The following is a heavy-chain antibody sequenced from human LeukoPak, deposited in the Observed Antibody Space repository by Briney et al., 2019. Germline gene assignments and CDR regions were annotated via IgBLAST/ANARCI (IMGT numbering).Heavy chain of an antibody. Sequence: GGSLRLSCAASGFTFSSYGMHWVRQAPGEGLEWVAVIWYDGSNKYYADSVKGRFTISRDNSKNTLYLQMNSLRAEDTAVYYCARDNYYGSGSYYNGYYYYYGMDVWGQGTTVTVSS. CDR1: GFTFSSYG. D-gene: IGHD3-10*01. CDR2: IWYDGSNK. J-gene: IGHJ6*02. CDR3: ARDNYYGSGSYYNGYYYYYGMDV. V-gene: IGHV3-33*01.